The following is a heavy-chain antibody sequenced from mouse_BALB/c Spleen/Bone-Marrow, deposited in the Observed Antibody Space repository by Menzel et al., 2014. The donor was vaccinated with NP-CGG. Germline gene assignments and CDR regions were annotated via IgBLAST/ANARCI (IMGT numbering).Heavy chain of an antibody. J-gene: IGHJ4*01. D-gene: IGHD2-3*01. CDR1: GFTFSSFG. CDR3: ARSDGAKDY. V-gene: IGHV5-17*02. CDR2: ISTGSSTI. Sequence: EVKLMESGGGLVQPGGSRKLSCAASGFTFSSFGIHWVRQAPEKGLEWVAYISTGSSTIYYADTVKGRFTISRDNPKNTLFLQMTSLRSEDTAMYYCARSDGAKDYWGQGTSVTVSS.